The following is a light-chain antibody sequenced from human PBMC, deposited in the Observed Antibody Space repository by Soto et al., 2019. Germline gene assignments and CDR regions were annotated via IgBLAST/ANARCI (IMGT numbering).Light chain of an antibody. J-gene: IGLJ1*01. CDR2: EVR. CDR3: SSYTTSSTPYYV. CDR1: SSDVGGYDF. V-gene: IGLV2-14*01. Sequence: QSVLTQPASVSGSPGQSITISCTGTSSDVGGYDFVSWYQHHPGKAPKLLIHEVRNRPSGVSHRFSGSKSGNTASLTISGLQADDEADYYCSSYTTSSTPYYVFGTGTKVTVL.